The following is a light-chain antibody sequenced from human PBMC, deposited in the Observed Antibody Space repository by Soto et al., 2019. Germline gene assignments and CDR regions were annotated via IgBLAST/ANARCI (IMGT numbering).Light chain of an antibody. CDR2: GAS. V-gene: IGKV3-20*01. J-gene: IGKJ4*01. Sequence: ESVLTQSPGTLSLSPGERATLSCGASHSVSSSYLAWYQQKPGQAPRLLIYGASSRATGIPDRFSGSGSGTDFTLTISRLEPEDFAVYYCQQYGSAPMLTFGGGTKVEIK. CDR1: HSVSSSY. CDR3: QQYGSAPMLT.